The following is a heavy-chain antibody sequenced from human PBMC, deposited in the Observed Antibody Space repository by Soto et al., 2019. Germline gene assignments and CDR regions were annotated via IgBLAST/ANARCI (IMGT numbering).Heavy chain of an antibody. D-gene: IGHD5-18*01. CDR3: AREVTGLNAFDI. V-gene: IGHV3-30-3*01. CDR1: GLTFDNYA. CDR2: ISHDGVHK. J-gene: IGHJ3*02. Sequence: LRLSCAASGLTFDNYAMSWVRQAPGQGLEWVSVISHDGVHKFYADSVKGRFTISRENSKNTLYLEMNTLRAEDTAVYYCAREVTGLNAFDIWGQGTTVTVSS.